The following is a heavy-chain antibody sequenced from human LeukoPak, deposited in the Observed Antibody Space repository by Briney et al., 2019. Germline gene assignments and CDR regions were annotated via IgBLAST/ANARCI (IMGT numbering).Heavy chain of an antibody. CDR3: ARAPSEVGGYYPEYFRH. J-gene: IGHJ1*01. CDR2: IKSDGKT. CDR1: GFAFSRYW. D-gene: IGHD3-22*01. Sequence: GGSLRLSCEASGFAFSRYWMHRVRQAPGKGLVWVSRIKSDGKTNYADSVKGRFTISRDNAKNTVSLQMDSLRAEDTGVYYCARAPSEVGGYYPEYFRHWGQGTLVTVSS. V-gene: IGHV3-74*01.